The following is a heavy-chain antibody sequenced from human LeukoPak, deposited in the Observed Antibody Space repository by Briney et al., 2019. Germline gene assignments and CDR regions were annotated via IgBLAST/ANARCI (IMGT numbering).Heavy chain of an antibody. CDR2: INPNSGDT. D-gene: IGHD3-22*01. V-gene: IGHV1-2*02. CDR3: ARDCSETYYYDSSGSYMDV. Sequence: SVKVSCKASGYTLTGYYMHWVRQAPGQGLEGMGWINPNSGDTNYAQKFQGRATMTRDTSISTAYMELSRLRSDDTAVYYCARDCSETYYYDSSGSYMDVWGKGTTVTVSS. J-gene: IGHJ6*03. CDR1: GYTLTGYY.